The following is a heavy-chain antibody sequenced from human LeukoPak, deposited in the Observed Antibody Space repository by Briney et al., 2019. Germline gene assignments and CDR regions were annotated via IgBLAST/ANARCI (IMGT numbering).Heavy chain of an antibody. Sequence: SETLSLTCAVYGGSFSGYYWSWIRQSPGKGLEWIGEINHSGSTNYNPSLKSRVTISVDTSKNQSSLKLTSLTAADTAVYYCARVGPGYSSSWYSFGFDYWGQGTLVTVSS. J-gene: IGHJ4*02. CDR3: ARVGPGYSSSWYSFGFDY. D-gene: IGHD6-13*01. CDR1: GGSFSGYY. CDR2: INHSGST. V-gene: IGHV4-34*01.